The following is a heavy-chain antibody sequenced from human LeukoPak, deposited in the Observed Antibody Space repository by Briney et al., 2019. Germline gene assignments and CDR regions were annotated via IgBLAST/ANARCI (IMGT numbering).Heavy chain of an antibody. J-gene: IGHJ4*02. V-gene: IGHV4-34*01. CDR1: GGSFSGYY. D-gene: IGHD2-15*01. CDR2: INHSGST. Sequence: KPSETLSLTCAVYGGSFSGYYWSWIRQPPGKGLEWIGEINHSGSTNYNPSLKSRDTISVDTSKNQFSLKLSSVTAADTAVYYCARGWSHCSGGSCHWGFDYWGQGTLVTVSS. CDR3: ARGWSHCSGGSCHWGFDY.